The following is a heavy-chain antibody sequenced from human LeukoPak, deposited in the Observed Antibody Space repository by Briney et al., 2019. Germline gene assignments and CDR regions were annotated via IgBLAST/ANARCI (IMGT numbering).Heavy chain of an antibody. CDR2: INNSGST. CDR1: GGSFSGYY. D-gene: IGHD3-10*01. Sequence: SETLSLTCAVYGGSFSGYYWTWIRQPPGKGLEWIGGINNSGSTNSNQSLKSLISISVNTSKNQFSLKLTYVTAANTAVYSCARTYYGSGRGFDSWGQGTLVTVSS. V-gene: IGHV4-34*01. J-gene: IGHJ4*02. CDR3: ARTYYGSGRGFDS.